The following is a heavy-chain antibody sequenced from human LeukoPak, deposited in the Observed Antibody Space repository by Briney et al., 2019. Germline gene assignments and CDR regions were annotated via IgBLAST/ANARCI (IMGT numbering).Heavy chain of an antibody. Sequence: GGSLRLSCAASGFTFSSYGMHWVRQAPGKGLEWVAIISYDGSKKYYSDSVKGRFTISRDNSKDTLCLQTNSLRAEDTAVYYCAKDRGYYYNGMDVWGQGTTVTVSS. CDR2: ISYDGSKK. CDR1: GFTFSSYG. J-gene: IGHJ6*02. CDR3: AKDRGYYYNGMDV. V-gene: IGHV3-30*18.